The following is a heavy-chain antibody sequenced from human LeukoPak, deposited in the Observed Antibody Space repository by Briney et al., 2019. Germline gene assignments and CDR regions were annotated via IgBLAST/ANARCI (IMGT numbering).Heavy chain of an antibody. CDR2: LSHSGSS. V-gene: IGHV4-59*02. J-gene: IGHJ3*02. D-gene: IGHD2-2*01. CDR1: GGSVSSYY. CDR3: ARARYANAWYAFDI. Sequence: SETLSLTCTVSGGSVSSYYWSWIRRPPGRGLEWIAYLSHSGSSDSNPSPTSRVTTLVDTSKNQSSLKLTSVTAADTAVYYCARARYANAWYAFDIWGHGTMVTVSS.